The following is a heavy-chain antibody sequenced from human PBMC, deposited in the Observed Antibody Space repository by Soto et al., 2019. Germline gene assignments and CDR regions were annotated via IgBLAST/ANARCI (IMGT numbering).Heavy chain of an antibody. CDR2: TYYRSKWYN. Sequence: QSQTLSLTCAISGDRVSSNSAAWNWIRQSPSRGLEWLGRTYYRSKWYNDYALSVKSRITVNPDTSKNQFSLQFNSVTPEDWAGYYCGKGDVTGDSDFDYWGQGTLVTVSS. CDR3: GKGDVTGDSDFDY. V-gene: IGHV6-1*01. CDR1: GDRVSSNSAA. J-gene: IGHJ4*02. D-gene: IGHD7-27*01.